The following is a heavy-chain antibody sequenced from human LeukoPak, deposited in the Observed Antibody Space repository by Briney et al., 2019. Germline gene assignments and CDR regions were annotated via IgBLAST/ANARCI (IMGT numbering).Heavy chain of an antibody. J-gene: IGHJ6*02. Sequence: ASVKVSCKASGYTFTGYYIHWVRQAPGQGLEWMGWINPNSGGTNYAQKFQGRVTMTRDTSITTAYMELSRLGSDDTAVYYCARVTDYDWAYGMGVWGQGTTVTVSS. CDR1: GYTFTGYY. D-gene: IGHD3-16*01. CDR2: INPNSGGT. CDR3: ARVTDYDWAYGMGV. V-gene: IGHV1-2*02.